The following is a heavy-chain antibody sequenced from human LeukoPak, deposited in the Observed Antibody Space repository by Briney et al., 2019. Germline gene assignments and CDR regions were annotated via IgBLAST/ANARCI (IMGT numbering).Heavy chain of an antibody. D-gene: IGHD1-1*01. Sequence: SETLSLTCTVSGASISDYYWSWIRQSPGKGLEWIGYIHSRGITNYNPSLKSRVTMSVDTSKNQFSLKLSSVTAADTVVYYCAQVGDWNDLVYWGQGARVTVSS. CDR1: GASISDYY. J-gene: IGHJ4*02. CDR2: IHSRGIT. CDR3: AQVGDWNDLVY. V-gene: IGHV4-59*01.